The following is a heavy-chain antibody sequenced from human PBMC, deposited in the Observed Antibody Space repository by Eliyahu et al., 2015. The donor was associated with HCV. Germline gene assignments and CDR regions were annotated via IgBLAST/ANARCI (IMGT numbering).Heavy chain of an antibody. J-gene: IGHJ6*02. D-gene: IGHD3-16*01. CDR1: GYTFXSYD. CDR2: MNPNSGNT. V-gene: IGHV1-8*01. Sequence: QVQLVQSGAEVKKPGASVKVSCKASGYTFXSYDIXWVXQATGQGLEWMGWMNPNSGNTGYAQKFQGRVTMTRNTSISTAYMELSSLRSEDTAVYYCAREVMQSTFGDYYYYGMDVWGQGTTVTVSS. CDR3: AREVMQSTFGDYYYYGMDV.